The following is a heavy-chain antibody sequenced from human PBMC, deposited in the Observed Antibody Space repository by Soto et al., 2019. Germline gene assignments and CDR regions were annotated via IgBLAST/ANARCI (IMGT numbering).Heavy chain of an antibody. CDR3: AREGPAPYYYYGMDV. V-gene: IGHV1-18*01. CDR2: ISGYNGNT. Sequence: QVQLVQSGGEVKKPGASVKVSCKTSGYSFTTYGISWVRQAPGQGLEWMGWISGYNGNTNYAQKFQGRVTMTTDTSTNTAYMELRSLRSDDTAVYYCAREGPAPYYYYGMDVWGQGSTVAVSS. CDR1: GYSFTTYG. J-gene: IGHJ6*02.